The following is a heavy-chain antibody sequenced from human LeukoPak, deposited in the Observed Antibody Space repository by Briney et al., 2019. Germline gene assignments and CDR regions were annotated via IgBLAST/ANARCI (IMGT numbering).Heavy chain of an antibody. V-gene: IGHV3-7*01. CDR2: IKQDGSEK. CDR3: ASMSSSWFYYYYYMDV. D-gene: IGHD6-13*01. CDR1: GCTFSSYW. J-gene: IGHJ6*03. Sequence: PGGSLRLSCAASGCTFSSYWMSWVRQAPGKGLEWVANIKQDGSEKYYVDSVKGRFTISRDNAKNSLYLQMNSLRAEDTAVYYCASMSSSWFYYYYYMDVWGKGTTVTVSS.